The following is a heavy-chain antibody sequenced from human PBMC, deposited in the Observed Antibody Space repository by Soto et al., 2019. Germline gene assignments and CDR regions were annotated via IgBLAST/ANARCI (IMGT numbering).Heavy chain of an antibody. Sequence: EVQLVESGGGLVKPGGSLIVSCAASGFTFSNAWMSWVRQAPGKGLEWVGRIRRKSDGGTTDYGAPVEGRFTISRDDSKNTLSLQMNSLRTEDTAVYYCTTDRFDIWGQGTMVTVSS. J-gene: IGHJ3*02. V-gene: IGHV3-15*05. CDR2: IRRKSDGGTT. CDR1: GFTFSNAW. CDR3: TTDRFDI.